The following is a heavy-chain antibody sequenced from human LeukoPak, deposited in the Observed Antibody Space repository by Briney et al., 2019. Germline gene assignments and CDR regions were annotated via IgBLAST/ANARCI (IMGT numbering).Heavy chain of an antibody. J-gene: IGHJ5*02. CDR1: GFTFSSYE. D-gene: IGHD6-13*01. V-gene: IGHV3-48*03. CDR3: ARGAAGGMYNWFDP. CDR2: MSSRGSNI. Sequence: PGGSLRLSCSASGFTFSSYEMKWVRQAPGKGLEWVSYMSSRGSNIFYADSVKGRFTISRDNAKNSLYLQMDSLRVEDTAVYYCARGAAGGMYNWFDPWGQGTLVTVSS.